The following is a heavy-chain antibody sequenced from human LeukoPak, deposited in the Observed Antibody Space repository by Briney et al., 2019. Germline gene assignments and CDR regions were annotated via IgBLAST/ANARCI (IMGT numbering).Heavy chain of an antibody. D-gene: IGHD4-17*01. V-gene: IGHV3-7*01. CDR2: IKQDGSEK. J-gene: IGHJ4*02. CDR3: ARDPMTTVTHADYYFDY. Sequence: GGSLRLSCAASGFTFSSYWTSWVRQAPGKGLEWVANIKQDGSEKYYVDSVKGRFTISRDNSKNTLYLQMNSLRAEDTAVYYCARDPMTTVTHADYYFDYWGQGTLVTVSS. CDR1: GFTFSSYW.